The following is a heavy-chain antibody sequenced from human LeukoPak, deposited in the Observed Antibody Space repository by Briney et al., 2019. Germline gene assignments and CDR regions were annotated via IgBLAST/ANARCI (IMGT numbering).Heavy chain of an antibody. J-gene: IGHJ6*02. D-gene: IGHD6-19*01. CDR1: GYTFTSYG. CDR2: ISAYNGNT. Sequence: GASVKVSCKASGYTFTSYGISWVRQAPGQGLEWMGWISAYNGNTNYAQKFQGRVTMTRDTSTSTVYMELSSLRSEDTAVYYCARDLIAVAAYGMDVWGQGTTVTVSS. V-gene: IGHV1-18*01. CDR3: ARDLIAVAAYGMDV.